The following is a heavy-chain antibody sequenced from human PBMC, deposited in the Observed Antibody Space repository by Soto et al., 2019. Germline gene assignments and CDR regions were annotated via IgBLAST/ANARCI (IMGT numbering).Heavy chain of an antibody. D-gene: IGHD2-21*01. V-gene: IGHV4-31*03. CDR2: IYFNGST. Sequence: QVQLQESGPGLVKPSQTLSVTCTVSGGSVLTGGFYWNWIRQQPGQRLEWIGSIYFNGSTSYNPSLTTRLAISLETSKIQCSLGLRSVTAADTAVYYCALDEYYGLATERFHYGMEVWGQGTKVIVSS. J-gene: IGHJ6*02. CDR3: ALDEYYGLATERFHYGMEV. CDR1: GGSVLTGGFY.